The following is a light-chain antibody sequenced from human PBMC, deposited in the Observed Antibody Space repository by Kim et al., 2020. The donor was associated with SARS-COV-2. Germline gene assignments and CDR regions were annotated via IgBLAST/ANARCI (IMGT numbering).Light chain of an antibody. J-gene: IGLJ3*02. V-gene: IGLV3-19*01. CDR3: NSRDSTDNHWV. CDR1: SRRRFY. CDR2: GKT. Sequence: GQTVRITCQGDSRRRFYASWYQQKPGQAPVLVIYGKTNRPSGIPDRFAGSSSGNTASLTITGAQAEDEADYCCNSRDSTDNHWVFGGGTKLTVL.